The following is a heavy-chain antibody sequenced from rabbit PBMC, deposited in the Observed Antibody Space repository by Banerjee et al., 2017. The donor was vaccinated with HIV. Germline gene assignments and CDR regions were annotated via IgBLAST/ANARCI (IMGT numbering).Heavy chain of an antibody. CDR3: ARNDYGDFSQLNL. V-gene: IGHV1S40*01. Sequence: QSLEESGGDLVKPGASLTLTCTASGFSFSSTYYMCWVRQAPGKGLEWIGCIYNGDGSTYCASWAKGRFTISKTSSTTVTLQMTSLTAADTATYFCARNDYGDFSQLNLWGPGPLVTVS. J-gene: IGHJ3*01. D-gene: IGHD2-1*01. CDR1: GFSFSSTYY. CDR2: IYNGDGST.